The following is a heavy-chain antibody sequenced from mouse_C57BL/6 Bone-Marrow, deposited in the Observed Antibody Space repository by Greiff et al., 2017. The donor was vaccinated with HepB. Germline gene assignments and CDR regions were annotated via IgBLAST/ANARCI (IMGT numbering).Heavy chain of an antibody. CDR2: IDPSDSYT. CDR1: GYTFTSYW. V-gene: IGHV1-69*01. CDR3: ARGRKLGPYYYAMDY. D-gene: IGHD4-1*01. Sequence: VQLQQPGAELVMPGASVKLSCKASGYTFTSYWMHWVKQRPGQGLEWIGEIDPSDSYTNYNQKFKGKSTLTVDKSSSTAYMQRSSLTSEDSAVYYCARGRKLGPYYYAMDYWGQGTSVTVSS. J-gene: IGHJ4*01.